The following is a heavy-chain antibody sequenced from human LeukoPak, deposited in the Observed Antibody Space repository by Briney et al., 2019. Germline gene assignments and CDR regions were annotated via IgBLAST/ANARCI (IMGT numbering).Heavy chain of an antibody. D-gene: IGHD1-26*01. Sequence: GGSLRLSCAATGFTFKDYGMHWVRKPPGKGREWVSSINWNGGGTDYADSVKGRFTISRDNAKNSLYLQLSSLRPEDTALYYCAKHMRATNTYSFFGLDVWGQGTTVTVSS. CDR3: AKHMRATNTYSFFGLDV. V-gene: IGHV3-9*01. J-gene: IGHJ6*02. CDR1: GFTFKDYG. CDR2: INWNGGGT.